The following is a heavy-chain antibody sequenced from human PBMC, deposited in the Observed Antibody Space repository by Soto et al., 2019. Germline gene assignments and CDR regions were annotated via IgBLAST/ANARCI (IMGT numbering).Heavy chain of an antibody. J-gene: IGHJ5*02. D-gene: IGHD4-17*01. CDR1: GGTFSSYT. Sequence: SLKVSCKASGGTFSSYTISWVRQAPGQGLEWMGRIIPILGIANYAQKFQGRVTITADKSTSTAYMELSSLRSEGTAVYYCARGIKYGVYSRWFDPWGQGTLVTVSS. V-gene: IGHV1-69*02. CDR2: IIPILGIA. CDR3: ARGIKYGVYSRWFDP.